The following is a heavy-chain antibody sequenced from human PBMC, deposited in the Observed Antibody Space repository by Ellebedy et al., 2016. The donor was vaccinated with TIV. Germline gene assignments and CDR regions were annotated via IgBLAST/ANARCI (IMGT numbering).Heavy chain of an antibody. J-gene: IGHJ4*02. D-gene: IGHD4-17*01. CDR3: AKDRGTVI. CDR1: GFTFDDYA. Sequence: SLKISCAASGFTFDDYAMNWVRQAPGKGLEWVSGISWNSGSIGYADSVKGRFTISRDNAKNSLYLQMNSLRAEDTALYYCAKDRGTVIWGQGTLVTVSS. V-gene: IGHV3-9*01. CDR2: ISWNSGSI.